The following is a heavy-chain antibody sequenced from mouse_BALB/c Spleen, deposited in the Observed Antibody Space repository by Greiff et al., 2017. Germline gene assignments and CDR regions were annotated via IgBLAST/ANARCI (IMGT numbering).Heavy chain of an antibody. J-gene: IGHJ2*01. V-gene: IGHV1S56*01. D-gene: IGHD3-1*01. CDR3: ARAGPGFDY. CDR2: IYPGNVNT. Sequence: QVQLKESGPELVKPGASVRISCKASGYTFTSYYIHWVKQRPGQGLEWIGWIYPGNVNTKYNEKFKGKATLTADKSSSTAYMQLSSLTSEDSAVYFCARAGPGFDYWGQGTTLTVSS. CDR1: GYTFTSYY.